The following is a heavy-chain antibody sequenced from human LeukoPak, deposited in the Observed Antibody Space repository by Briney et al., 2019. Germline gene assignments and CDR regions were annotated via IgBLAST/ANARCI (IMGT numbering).Heavy chain of an antibody. D-gene: IGHD2-15*01. CDR1: GFTFSSYA. Sequence: GRSLRLSCAASGFTFSSYAMHWVRQAPGKGLEWVAAISYDGSNKYYADSVKGRFTISRDNSKNTLYLQMNSLRAEDTAVYYCARDVMPGYCSGGSCQPGNYWGQGTLVTVSS. J-gene: IGHJ4*02. V-gene: IGHV3-30-3*01. CDR3: ARDVMPGYCSGGSCQPGNY. CDR2: ISYDGSNK.